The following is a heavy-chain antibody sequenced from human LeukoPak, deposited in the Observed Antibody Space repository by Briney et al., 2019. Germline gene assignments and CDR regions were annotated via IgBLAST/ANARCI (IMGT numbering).Heavy chain of an antibody. Sequence: GESLKISCKGSGYSFADYWIGWVRQMPGKGLEWMGIIYPGDSDTRYSPSFQGQVTISADKSISTAYLQWSSLKASDTAIYYCARTQPGNWFDPWGQGTLVTVSS. CDR2: IYPGDSDT. CDR3: ARTQPGNWFDP. J-gene: IGHJ5*02. D-gene: IGHD2-2*01. V-gene: IGHV5-51*01. CDR1: GYSFADYW.